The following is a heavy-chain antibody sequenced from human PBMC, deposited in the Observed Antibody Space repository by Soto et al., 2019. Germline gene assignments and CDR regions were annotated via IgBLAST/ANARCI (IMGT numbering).Heavy chain of an antibody. V-gene: IGHV4-61*01. CDR2: IYYSGST. CDR1: GGSVSSGSYY. Sequence: QVQLQESGPGLVKPSETLSLTCTVSGGSVSSGSYYWSWIRQAPGKGLEWIGCIYYSGSTNYNPSLKSRVTISVDTSKNQFSLKLSSVTAADTAVYYCARDGSYRAFDIWGQGTMVTVSS. CDR3: ARDGSYRAFDI. D-gene: IGHD3-10*01. J-gene: IGHJ3*02.